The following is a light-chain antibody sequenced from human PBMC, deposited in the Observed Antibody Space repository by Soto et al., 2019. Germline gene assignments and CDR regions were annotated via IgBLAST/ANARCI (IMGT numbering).Light chain of an antibody. CDR3: QSYDSSVV. V-gene: IGLV1-40*01. Sequence: QSALTQPPSVSGAPGQRVTISCTGSSSNIGAGYDVHWYQQLPGTAPKLLIYGNSNRPSGVPDRFSGSKSGTSASLAITGLQAEDEADYYCQSYDSSVVFGGGTKVTV. CDR2: GNS. J-gene: IGLJ2*01. CDR1: SSNIGAGYD.